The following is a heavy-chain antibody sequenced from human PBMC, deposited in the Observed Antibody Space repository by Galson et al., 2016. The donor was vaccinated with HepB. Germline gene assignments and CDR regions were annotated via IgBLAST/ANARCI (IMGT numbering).Heavy chain of an antibody. V-gene: IGHV1-46*04. J-gene: IGHJ4*02. D-gene: IGHD1-1*01. CDR1: FTGQW. Sequence: SVKVSCKAFTGQWMHWVRQAPGQGLEWVGFINPTGTITKYAQELEGRVTLTRDTSTNTGYMELSSLRFEDTAVYYCARDGRGKAYDFWGQGTLVTVPS. CDR3: ARDGRGKAYDF. CDR2: INPTGTIT.